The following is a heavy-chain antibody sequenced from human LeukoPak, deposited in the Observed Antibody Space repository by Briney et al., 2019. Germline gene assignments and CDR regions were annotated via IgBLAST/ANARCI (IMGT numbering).Heavy chain of an antibody. CDR3: ARAQYIDTYTDAFGI. CDR1: GVSVSNNF. J-gene: IGHJ3*02. CDR2: IYTGDTP. D-gene: IGHD3-9*01. Sequence: GGSLRLSCVVSGVSVSNNFITWVRQAPGKGLQWVSVIYTGDTPRYADSVKGRFTISRDNSKNTLYLQMSNLRAEDTATYYCARAQYIDTYTDAFGIWGQGTVVAVSS. V-gene: IGHV3-53*01.